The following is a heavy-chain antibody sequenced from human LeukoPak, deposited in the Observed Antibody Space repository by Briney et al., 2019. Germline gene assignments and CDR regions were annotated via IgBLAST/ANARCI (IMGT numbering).Heavy chain of an antibody. CDR1: GFTFSSYW. V-gene: IGHV3-7*01. D-gene: IGHD6-19*01. CDR2: IKQDGSEK. CDR3: TREGLGSGWDPPDY. J-gene: IGHJ4*02. Sequence: QAGGSLRLSCAASGFTFSSYWMSWVRQAPGKGLEWVANIKQDGSEKYYVDSVKGRFTISRDNAKNSLYLQMNSLRAEDTAVYYCTREGLGSGWDPPDYWGQGTLVTVSS.